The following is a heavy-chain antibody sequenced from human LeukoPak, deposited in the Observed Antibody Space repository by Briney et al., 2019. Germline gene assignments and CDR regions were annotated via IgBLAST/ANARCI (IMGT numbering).Heavy chain of an antibody. V-gene: IGHV4-34*12. Sequence: SETLSLTCAVYGESFSGYSWSWFRQPPGKGLEWIGEVIHGGSSNYNPSLKSRVTISIHTSKNQFSLNLTSVTAADTAVYYRAKSNGYGLVDIWGQGTMVTVSS. D-gene: IGHD3-10*01. CDR3: AKSNGYGLVDI. J-gene: IGHJ3*02. CDR2: VIHGGSS. CDR1: GESFSGYS.